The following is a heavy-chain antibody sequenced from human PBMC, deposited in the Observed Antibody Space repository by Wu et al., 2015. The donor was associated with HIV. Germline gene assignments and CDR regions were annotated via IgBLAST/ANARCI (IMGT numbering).Heavy chain of an antibody. CDR1: GGIFGSLA. CDR2: IVPILGTT. D-gene: IGHD3-22*01. J-gene: IGHJ4*02. CDR3: ASSPYDSSGYFYGGFFDY. Sequence: QVQLVQSGTEVKKVGSSVKVSCNSVGGIFGSLAVSWVRQAPGQGLEWMGGIVPILGTTHFAQKFQGRVTITADESTSISYMELSSLRSEDTAVYYCASSPYDSSGYFYGGFFDYWGQGTLVPVSS. V-gene: IGHV1-69*12.